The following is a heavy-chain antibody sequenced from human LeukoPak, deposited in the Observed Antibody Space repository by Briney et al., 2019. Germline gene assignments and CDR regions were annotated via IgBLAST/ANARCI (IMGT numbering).Heavy chain of an antibody. V-gene: IGHV4-61*01. D-gene: IGHD3-22*01. Sequence: PSQTLSLTCTVSGGSISSGSYYWSWIRQPPGKGLEWIGYIYYSGSTNYNPSLKSRVTISVDTSKNQFSLKLSSVTAADTAVYYCARDIAEYYDRGFDYWGQGTLVTVSS. CDR1: GGSISSGSYY. CDR3: ARDIAEYYDRGFDY. CDR2: IYYSGST. J-gene: IGHJ4*02.